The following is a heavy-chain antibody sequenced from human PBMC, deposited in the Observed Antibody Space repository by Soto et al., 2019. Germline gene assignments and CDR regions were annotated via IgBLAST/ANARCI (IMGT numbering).Heavy chain of an antibody. V-gene: IGHV1-18*01. CDR1: GYTFSNYG. Sequence: QAHLVQSGAAVKKPGASVKVSCKASGYTFSNYGINWVRQAPGQGLEWMGWISAYNGDTNYAQKFQGGVTMTTDTSTSTAYMELRSLRSDDTAVDYCARAYSNTWYPRDFDYWGQGTLVTVSS. D-gene: IGHD6-13*01. CDR3: ARAYSNTWYPRDFDY. J-gene: IGHJ4*02. CDR2: ISAYNGDT.